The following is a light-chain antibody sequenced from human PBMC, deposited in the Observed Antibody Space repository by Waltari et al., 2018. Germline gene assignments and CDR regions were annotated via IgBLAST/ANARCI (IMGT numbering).Light chain of an antibody. CDR1: SNNVGDQG. V-gene: IGLV10-54*01. CDR3: TAWYSSLSAVV. J-gene: IGLJ2*01. Sequence: QAGLTQPPSVSKGLRQTATLTCTGNSNNVGDQGAAWLQQHQGHPPKLLFYRNNNRPSGISERLSASRSGNTASLTITGLQPEDEADYYCTAWYSSLSAVVFGGGTKLTVL. CDR2: RNN.